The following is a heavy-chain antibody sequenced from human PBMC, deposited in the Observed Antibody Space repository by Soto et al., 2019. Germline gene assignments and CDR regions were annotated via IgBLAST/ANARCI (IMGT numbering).Heavy chain of an antibody. CDR2: ISYDGSSK. Sequence: QVQLVESGGGVVQPGRSLRLSCEASGFTFSSSGMHWVRQAPGKGLEWVAVISYDGSSKYYADSVKGRFTISRDNSKNTLYLQMNSLRAEDTAVYYCAKGTYYYDTGDPFDYWGQGTLITVSS. D-gene: IGHD3-22*01. CDR1: GFTFSSSG. V-gene: IGHV3-30*18. J-gene: IGHJ4*02. CDR3: AKGTYYYDTGDPFDY.